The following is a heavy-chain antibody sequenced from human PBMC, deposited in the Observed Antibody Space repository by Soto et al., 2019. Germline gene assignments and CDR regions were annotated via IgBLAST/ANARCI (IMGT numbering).Heavy chain of an antibody. CDR3: ANGLLEWPHLDY. V-gene: IGHV3-23*01. J-gene: IGHJ4*02. D-gene: IGHD3-3*01. Sequence: GGSLRLSCAASGFTFSSYAMSWVRQAPGKGLEWVSAISGSGGSTYYADSVKGRFTISRDNSKTTLYLQMNSLRAEDTAVYYCANGLLEWPHLDYWGQGTLVTVSS. CDR2: ISGSGGST. CDR1: GFTFSSYA.